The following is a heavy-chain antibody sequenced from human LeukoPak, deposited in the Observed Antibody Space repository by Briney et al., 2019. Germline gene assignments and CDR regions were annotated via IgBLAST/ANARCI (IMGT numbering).Heavy chain of an antibody. Sequence: GGSLRLSCAASGFTFSTYAMSWVRQAPGKGLEWVSSISSSGGTTYYADSVKGRFTISRDNSKNTLYLQMNSLRGEDTAVYYCAKLTRGYCSSTACPNWFDPWGQGTLVTVSS. CDR3: AKLTRGYCSSTACPNWFDP. V-gene: IGHV3-23*01. D-gene: IGHD2-2*01. J-gene: IGHJ5*02. CDR1: GFTFSTYA. CDR2: ISSSGGTT.